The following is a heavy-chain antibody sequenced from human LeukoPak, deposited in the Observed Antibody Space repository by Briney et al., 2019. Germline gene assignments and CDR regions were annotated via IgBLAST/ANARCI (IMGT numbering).Heavy chain of an antibody. CDR2: MSGSGDTT. CDR1: GFTFSSYA. Sequence: GGSLRLSCAASGFTFSSYAMSWVRQAPGKGLEWVSAMSGSGDTTYYADYADSVKGRFTISRDNSRNTLYLQMNSLRAEDTAVYYCANDGAYCGGDCYSGYFQHWGQGTLVTVSS. CDR3: ANDGAYCGGDCYSGYFQH. V-gene: IGHV3-23*01. J-gene: IGHJ1*01. D-gene: IGHD2-21*02.